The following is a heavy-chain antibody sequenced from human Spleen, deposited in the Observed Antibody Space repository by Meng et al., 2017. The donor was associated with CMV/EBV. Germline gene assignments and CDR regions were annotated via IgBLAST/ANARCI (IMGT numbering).Heavy chain of an antibody. J-gene: IGHJ6*02. CDR3: ARHYDFWSGYPSGGYYYGMDV. V-gene: IGHV1-2*02. CDR2: INPKTGGT. CDR1: AYTFTDYY. Sequence: ASVKVSCKASAYTFTDYYIHWVRQAPGQGLEWMGWINPKTGGTNYVQKFQGRVTINTDEYTTTAYMELSSLRSEDTAVYYCARHYDFWSGYPSGGYYYGMDVWGQGTTVTVSS. D-gene: IGHD3-3*01.